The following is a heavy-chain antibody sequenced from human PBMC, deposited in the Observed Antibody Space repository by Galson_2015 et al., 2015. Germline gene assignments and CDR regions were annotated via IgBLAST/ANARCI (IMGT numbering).Heavy chain of an antibody. V-gene: IGHV1-46*01. CDR1: GYTFTSYY. CDR3: ARAAGWELLLDY. CDR2: INPSGGST. Sequence: SVKVSCKASGYTFTSYYMHWVRQAPGQGLEWMGIINPSGGSTSYAQKFQGRVTITRDTSASTAYMELSSLRSEDTAVYYCARAAGWELLLDYWGQGTLVTVSS. D-gene: IGHD1-26*01. J-gene: IGHJ4*02.